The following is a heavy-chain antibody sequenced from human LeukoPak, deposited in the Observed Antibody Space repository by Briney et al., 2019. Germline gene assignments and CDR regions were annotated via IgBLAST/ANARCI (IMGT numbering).Heavy chain of an antibody. CDR2: IYYSGST. Sequence: PSETLSLTCTVSGGSISSHYWSWIRQPPGKGLEWIGYIYYSGSTNYNPSLRSRVTISVDTSKNQFSLKLSSVTAADTAVYYCARTQLLFYYMDVWGKGTTVTVSS. J-gene: IGHJ6*03. CDR1: GGSISSHY. V-gene: IGHV4-59*11. CDR3: ARTQLLFYYMDV. D-gene: IGHD2-2*01.